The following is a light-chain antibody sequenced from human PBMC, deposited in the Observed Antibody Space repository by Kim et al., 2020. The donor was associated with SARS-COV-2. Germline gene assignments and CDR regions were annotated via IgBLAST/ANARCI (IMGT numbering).Light chain of an antibody. Sequence: WCPGKGATLSCRASQSVSSFVAWYQQKPGQAPRLLIYDASTRATGIPARFTGSGSGTDFTLTISSLEPEDSAIYYCQQRSNWPRTFGQGTKVDIK. CDR2: DAS. J-gene: IGKJ1*01. CDR1: QSVSSF. CDR3: QQRSNWPRT. V-gene: IGKV3-11*01.